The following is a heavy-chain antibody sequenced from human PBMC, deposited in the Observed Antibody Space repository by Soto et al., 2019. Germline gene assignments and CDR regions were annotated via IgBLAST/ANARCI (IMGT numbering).Heavy chain of an antibody. J-gene: IGHJ3*02. V-gene: IGHV1-69*02. CDR1: GGTFSSYT. CDR3: ASGPLYCGGDCYPEDDAFDI. Sequence: ASVKVSCKASGGTFSSYTISWVRQAPGQGLEWMGRIIPILGIANYAQKFQGRVTITADKSTSTAYMELSSLRSEDTAVYYCASGPLYCGGDCYPEDDAFDIWGQGTMVTVSS. CDR2: IIPILGIA. D-gene: IGHD2-21*02.